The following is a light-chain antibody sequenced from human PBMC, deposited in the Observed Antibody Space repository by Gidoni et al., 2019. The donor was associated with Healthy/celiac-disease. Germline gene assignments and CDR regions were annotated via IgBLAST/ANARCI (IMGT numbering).Light chain of an antibody. J-gene: IGKJ1*01. Sequence: DIQMTPSPSTLSASVGDRVTIPCRASQSISSWLAWYQQKPGKAPKLLIYKASSLESGVPSRFSGSGSGTEFTLTISSLQPDDFETYYCQQYNSYPWTCGQGTKVEIK. CDR3: QQYNSYPWT. V-gene: IGKV1-5*03. CDR1: QSISSW. CDR2: KAS.